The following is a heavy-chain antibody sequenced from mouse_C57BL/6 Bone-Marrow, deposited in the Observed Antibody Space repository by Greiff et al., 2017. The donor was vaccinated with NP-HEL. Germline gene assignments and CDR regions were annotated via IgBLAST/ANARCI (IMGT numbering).Heavy chain of an antibody. CDR1: GYTFTNYW. Sequence: QVQLQQSGAELVRPGTSVKMSCKASGYTFTNYWIGWAKQRPGHGLEWIGDIYPGGGYTNYNEKFKGKATLTADKSSSTAYMQFSSLTSEDSAIYYCARRVYYSNLPRYFDVWGTGTTVTVSS. CDR2: IYPGGGYT. CDR3: ARRVYYSNLPRYFDV. V-gene: IGHV1-63*01. D-gene: IGHD2-5*01. J-gene: IGHJ1*03.